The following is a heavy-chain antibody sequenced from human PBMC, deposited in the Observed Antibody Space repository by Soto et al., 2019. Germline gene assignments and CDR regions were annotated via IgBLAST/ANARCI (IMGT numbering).Heavy chain of an antibody. V-gene: IGHV4-31*03. D-gene: IGHD3-10*01. Sequence: QVQLQASGPGLVKPSQTLSLTCTVSGGSISNGGYYWSWIRQHPGKGLEWFDYIYYSGSTYYNPTLNSRVSLSVAASSNQLSLRPSSVPGADTAVYYCARALWGLKYYGSGSYYKGGMDVWGQGTTVTVSS. CDR3: ARALWGLKYYGSGSYYKGGMDV. CDR1: GGSISNGGYY. CDR2: IYYSGST. J-gene: IGHJ6*02.